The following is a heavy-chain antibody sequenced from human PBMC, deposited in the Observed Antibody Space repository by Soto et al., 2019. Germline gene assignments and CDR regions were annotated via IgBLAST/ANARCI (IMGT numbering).Heavy chain of an antibody. CDR2: INHSGST. D-gene: IGHD3-10*01. CDR1: GGSFSGYY. CDR3: ARGPYGSGSYYNRGYYYGMDV. Sequence: SETLSLTCAVYGGSFSGYYWSWIRQPPGKGLEWMGEINHSGSTNYNPSPKSRVTISVDPSKNQFSLKLSSVTAADTAVYYCARGPYGSGSYYNRGYYYGMDVWGQGTTVTVSS. J-gene: IGHJ6*02. V-gene: IGHV4-34*01.